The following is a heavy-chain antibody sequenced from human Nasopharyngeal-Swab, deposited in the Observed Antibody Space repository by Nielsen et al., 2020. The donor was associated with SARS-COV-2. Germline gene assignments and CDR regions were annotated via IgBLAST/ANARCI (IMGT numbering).Heavy chain of an antibody. CDR3: AREPAARPPAPDYYYYYGMDV. J-gene: IGHJ6*02. D-gene: IGHD6-6*01. CDR1: GFTFSSYG. V-gene: IGHV3-33*01. Sequence: GESLKISCAASGFTFSSYGMHWVRQAPGKGLEWVAVIWYDGSNKYYADSVKGRFTISRDNSKNTLYLQMHSLRDEDTAVYYCAREPAARPPAPDYYYYYGMDVWGQGTTVTVSS. CDR2: IWYDGSNK.